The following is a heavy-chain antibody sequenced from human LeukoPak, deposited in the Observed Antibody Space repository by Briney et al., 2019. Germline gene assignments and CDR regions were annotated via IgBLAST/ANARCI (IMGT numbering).Heavy chain of an antibody. Sequence: GRSLRFSCAASGFTFSDYAMHWVRQAPGKGLEWVAVISYDGSNKYYADSVKGRFTISRDDSKNTLYLQMNSLRTEDTAIYYCASTRWYYYDSSGYPSDYWGQGTLVTVSS. V-gene: IGHV3-30-3*01. D-gene: IGHD3-22*01. CDR2: ISYDGSNK. CDR1: GFTFSDYA. J-gene: IGHJ4*02. CDR3: ASTRWYYYDSSGYPSDY.